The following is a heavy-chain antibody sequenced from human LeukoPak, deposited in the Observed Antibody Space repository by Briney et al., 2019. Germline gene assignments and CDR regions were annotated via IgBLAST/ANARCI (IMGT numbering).Heavy chain of an antibody. CDR2: ISSNWGST. Sequence: GGSLRLSCAASGFTFSSYAMHWVRQAPGKGLEYVSAISSNWGSTYYANSVKGRFTISRDNSKNTLYLQMGSLRAEDMAVYYCARVGNYGDYTFDYWGQGTLVTVSS. V-gene: IGHV3-64*01. J-gene: IGHJ4*02. D-gene: IGHD4-17*01. CDR3: ARVGNYGDYTFDY. CDR1: GFTFSSYA.